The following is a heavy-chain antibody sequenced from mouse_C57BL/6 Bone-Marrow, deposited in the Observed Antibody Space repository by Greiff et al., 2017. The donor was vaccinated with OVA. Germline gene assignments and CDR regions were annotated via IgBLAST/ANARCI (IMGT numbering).Heavy chain of an antibody. CDR3: ARRGWEGSWFAY. Sequence: QVQLQQPGAELVMPGASVKLSCKASGYTFTSYWMHWVKQRPGQGLEWIGEIDPSDSYNNYNQKFKGKSTLTVAKSSSTAYMQLSSLTSEDSAVYYFARRGWEGSWFAYWGQGTLVTVSA. CDR2: IDPSDSYN. J-gene: IGHJ3*01. CDR1: GYTFTSYW. V-gene: IGHV1-69*01. D-gene: IGHD3-3*01.